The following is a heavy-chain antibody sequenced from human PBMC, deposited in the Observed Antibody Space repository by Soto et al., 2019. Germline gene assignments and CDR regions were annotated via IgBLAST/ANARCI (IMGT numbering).Heavy chain of an antibody. Sequence: SVKVSCKASGRTFSSYAISWVRQAPGQGLEWMGGIIPIFGTANYAQKFQGRVTITADESTSTAYMELSSPRSEDTAVYYCARDGLAAAGARYFQNWGQGTLVTVSS. CDR3: ARDGLAAAGARYFQN. J-gene: IGHJ1*01. CDR1: GRTFSSYA. D-gene: IGHD6-13*01. V-gene: IGHV1-69*13. CDR2: IIPIFGTA.